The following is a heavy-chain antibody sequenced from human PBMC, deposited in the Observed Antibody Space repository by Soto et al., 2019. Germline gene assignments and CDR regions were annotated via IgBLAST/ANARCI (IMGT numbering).Heavy chain of an antibody. D-gene: IGHD3-22*01. Sequence: QVQLQESGPGLVKPSETLSLTCAVSGDSISTYYCMWIRQPPGNGLESIGYLYYGRSANYNPSLKSHVTFSVDTSTNQCSLTLSSMPAADTAVYYCALRSMAVVPEYWGQGTLVTVSS. CDR3: ALRSMAVVPEY. CDR2: LYYGRSA. V-gene: IGHV4-59*01. CDR1: GDSISTYY. J-gene: IGHJ4*02.